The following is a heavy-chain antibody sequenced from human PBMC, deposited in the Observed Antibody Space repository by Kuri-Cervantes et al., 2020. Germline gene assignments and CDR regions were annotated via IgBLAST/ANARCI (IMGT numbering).Heavy chain of an antibody. CDR2: INHGGST. D-gene: IGHD3-22*01. J-gene: IGHJ4*02. V-gene: IGHV4-34*01. Sequence: SETLSLTCTVYGGSFSGYYWSWIRQPPGRGLEWIGQINHGGSTKNNPSLKSRVTISVDTSKNQFSLKLSSVTAADTAVYSCARGRKRYYYDSSGYYDYWGQGTLVTVSS. CDR1: GGSFSGYY. CDR3: ARGRKRYYYDSSGYYDY.